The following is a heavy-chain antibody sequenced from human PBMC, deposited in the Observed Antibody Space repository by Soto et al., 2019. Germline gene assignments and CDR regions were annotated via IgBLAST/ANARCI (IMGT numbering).Heavy chain of an antibody. V-gene: IGHV2-5*01. D-gene: IGHD2-21*02. CDR3: AHSKGGGNSAWFDP. CDR2: IYWNDDE. Sequence: QITLKESGPTLVKPTQTLTLTCTFSGFSLSTSGEGVGWIRQSPGKALEWLALIYWNDDERYSPSLRSRLTITKDTSKNQVVLTMTNMDPVDTATYYCAHSKGGGNSAWFDPWGQGTLVTVSS. J-gene: IGHJ5*02. CDR1: GFSLSTSGEG.